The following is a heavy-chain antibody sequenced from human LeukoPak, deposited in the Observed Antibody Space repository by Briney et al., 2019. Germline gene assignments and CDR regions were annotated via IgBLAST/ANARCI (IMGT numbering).Heavy chain of an antibody. V-gene: IGHV1-24*01. Sequence: ASVKVSCKVSGYTLTELSMHWVRQAPGKGLEGRGGFDPEDGETIYAQKFQGRVTMTEDTSTDTAYMELSSLRSEDTAVYYCATDLHCSSTSCLDYWGQGTLVTVSS. J-gene: IGHJ4*02. CDR3: ATDLHCSSTSCLDY. D-gene: IGHD2-2*01. CDR2: FDPEDGET. CDR1: GYTLTELS.